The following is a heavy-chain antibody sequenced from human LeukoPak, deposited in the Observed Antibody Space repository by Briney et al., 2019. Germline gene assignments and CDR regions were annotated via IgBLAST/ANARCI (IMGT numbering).Heavy chain of an antibody. J-gene: IGHJ3*02. CDR3: ARVPSVVTGDGAYAFDI. Sequence: SETLSLTCTVSGGSISSYYWSWIRQPAGKGLEWIGRIYTSGSTYYNPSLKSRVTMSVDTSKNQFSLKLSSVTAADTAVYYCARVPSVVTGDGAYAFDIWGQGTMVTVSS. CDR1: GGSISSYY. D-gene: IGHD4-23*01. CDR2: IYTSGST. V-gene: IGHV4-4*07.